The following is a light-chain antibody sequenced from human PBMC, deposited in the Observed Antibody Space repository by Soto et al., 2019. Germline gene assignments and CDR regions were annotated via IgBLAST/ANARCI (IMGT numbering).Light chain of an antibody. CDR1: QSVSSY. V-gene: IGKV3-11*01. J-gene: IGKJ3*01. Sequence: EIVLTQSPATLSLSPGERATLSCRASQSVSSYSAWYQQKPGQAPRLLIYDASNRATGIPARFSGSGSGTDFTLTISSLEPEDFAVYYCQQRSNWHFTFGPGTKVDIK. CDR3: QQRSNWHFT. CDR2: DAS.